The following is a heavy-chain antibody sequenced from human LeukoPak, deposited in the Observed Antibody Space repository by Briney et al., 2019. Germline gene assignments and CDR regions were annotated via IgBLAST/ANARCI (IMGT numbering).Heavy chain of an antibody. Sequence: PGGSLRLSCAASGFTFSGYSMNWVRQAPGKGLEWVSSISSSSSYRYYADSVKGRFTISRDNSKNTLYLQMNSLRAEDTAVYYCARDLPGEYCSGGSCYTYYYGMDVWGQGTTVTVSS. J-gene: IGHJ6*02. CDR3: ARDLPGEYCSGGSCYTYYYGMDV. CDR2: ISSSSSYR. D-gene: IGHD2-15*01. V-gene: IGHV3-21*01. CDR1: GFTFSGYS.